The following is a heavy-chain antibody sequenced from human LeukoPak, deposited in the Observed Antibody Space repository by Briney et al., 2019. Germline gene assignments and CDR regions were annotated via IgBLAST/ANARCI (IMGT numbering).Heavy chain of an antibody. CDR3: ARDAGFWSGYSFDY. D-gene: IGHD3-3*01. CDR1: GYTFTGYY. J-gene: IGHJ4*02. V-gene: IGHV1-2*02. Sequence: GASVKVSCKASGYTFTGYYMHWVRQAPGQGLEWMGWINPNSGGTNYAQKFQGRVTMTRDTSISTAYMELSRLRSDDTAVYHCARDAGFWSGYSFDYWGQGTLVTVSS. CDR2: INPNSGGT.